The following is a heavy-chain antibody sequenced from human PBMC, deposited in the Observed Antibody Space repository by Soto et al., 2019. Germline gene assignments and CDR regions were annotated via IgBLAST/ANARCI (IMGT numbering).Heavy chain of an antibody. CDR3: ARELVPYDFWSGPIDY. V-gene: IGHV3-30-3*01. J-gene: IGHJ4*02. CDR1: GFTFSSYA. CDR2: ISYDGSNK. Sequence: GGSLRLSCAASGFTFSSYAMHWVRQAPGKGLEWVAVISYDGSNKYYADSVKGRFTISRDNSKNTLYLQMNSLRAEDTAVYYRARELVPYDFWSGPIDYWGQVNLVTVSS. D-gene: IGHD3-3*01.